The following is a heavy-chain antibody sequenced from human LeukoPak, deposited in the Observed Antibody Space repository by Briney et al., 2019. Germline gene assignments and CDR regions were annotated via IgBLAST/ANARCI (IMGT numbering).Heavy chain of an antibody. Sequence: PGGSLRLSCAASGXTFSDSAMTWVRQVPGKGLEWVSLISSSGGNTYYADSVKGRFTISRDNSKNTLSLQMNSLRVEDTAIYYCAKDIQLSTWGLGTMVTVSS. CDR1: GXTFSDSA. CDR3: AKDIQLST. J-gene: IGHJ3*01. D-gene: IGHD3-16*02. CDR2: ISSSGGNT. V-gene: IGHV3-23*01.